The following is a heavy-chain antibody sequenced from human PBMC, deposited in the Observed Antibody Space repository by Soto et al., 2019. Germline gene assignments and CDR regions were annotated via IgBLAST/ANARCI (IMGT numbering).Heavy chain of an antibody. D-gene: IGHD3-10*01. CDR1: GIPVSSNY. Sequence: EVQLVESGGGLVQPGGSLRLSCVASGIPVSSNYMTWVRQAPGKGLEWVSVLHSGGDTYYANSVKGRFTISRHDSTNTLFLQMNRLTAADTAVYYCARDGPYYSASRMDVWGQGTTVTVSS. CDR3: ARDGPYYSASRMDV. J-gene: IGHJ6*02. CDR2: LHSGGDT. V-gene: IGHV3-53*04.